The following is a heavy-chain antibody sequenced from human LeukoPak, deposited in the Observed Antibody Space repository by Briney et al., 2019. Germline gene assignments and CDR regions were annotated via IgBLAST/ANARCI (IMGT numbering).Heavy chain of an antibody. CDR1: GFTFSEYS. V-gene: IGHV3-48*04. CDR2: ISSSGSTI. CDR3: AREGGSGDAFDI. J-gene: IGHJ3*02. D-gene: IGHD6-19*01. Sequence: PGGSLRLSCTASGFTFSEYSMNWVRQAPGKGLEWVSYISSSGSTIYYAESVKGRFTISRDNAQNSLYLQMNSLRAEDTAVYYCAREGGSGDAFDIWGQGTMVTVSS.